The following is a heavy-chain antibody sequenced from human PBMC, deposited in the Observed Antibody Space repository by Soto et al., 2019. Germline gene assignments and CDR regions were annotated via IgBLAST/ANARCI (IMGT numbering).Heavy chain of an antibody. CDR2: VYYSGST. D-gene: IGHD6-19*01. CDR1: GDSVSSSNYY. J-gene: IGHJ4*02. V-gene: IGHV4-39*01. Sequence: QLQLQESGPGLVKPSETLSLTCTVSGDSVSSSNYYWGWIRQPPGKGLEWIGSVYYSGSTYYNPFLKSPVTMSVDTSKNQFSLKLSSVTAADAAVYYCARHPTFSGWEYYFDYWGQGTAVTVSS. CDR3: ARHPTFSGWEYYFDY.